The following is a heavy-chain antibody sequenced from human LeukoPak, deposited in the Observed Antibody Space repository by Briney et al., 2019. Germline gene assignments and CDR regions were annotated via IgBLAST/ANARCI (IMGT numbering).Heavy chain of an antibody. CDR2: IYYSGST. V-gene: IGHV4-59*08. J-gene: IGHJ4*02. Sequence: PSETLSLTSTVSGGSISSYYWSWIRQPPGKGLEWIGYIYYSGSTNYNPSLKSRVTISVDTSKNQFSLKLSSVTAADTAVYYCARRTAMAPYYFDYWGQGTLVTVSS. CDR1: GGSISSYY. D-gene: IGHD5-18*01. CDR3: ARRTAMAPYYFDY.